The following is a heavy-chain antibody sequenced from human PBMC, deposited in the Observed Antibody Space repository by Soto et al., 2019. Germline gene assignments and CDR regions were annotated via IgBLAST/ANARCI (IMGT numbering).Heavy chain of an antibody. CDR3: ARGQDVTAKH. V-gene: IGHV3-48*01. Sequence: EVQLVESGGGLVQPGGSLRLSCAASGFTFSTYGMNWVRQAPGKGLEWVSYISSSSSTIYYVDSVKGRFTISRDNAKNTLYLQMNSLRAEETAVYYCARGQDVTAKHWVQGTLVTVSS. J-gene: IGHJ1*01. D-gene: IGHD2-21*02. CDR1: GFTFSTYG. CDR2: ISSSSSTI.